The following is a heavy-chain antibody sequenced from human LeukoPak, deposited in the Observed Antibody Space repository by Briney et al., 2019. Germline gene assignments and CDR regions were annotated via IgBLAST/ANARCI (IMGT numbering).Heavy chain of an antibody. D-gene: IGHD3-10*01. Sequence: GGSLRLSCAASGFTFSGFWMKWVRQAPGKGLEWVANINQDESQKYYVDSVKGRFTISRDNAKNSLYLQMNSLRADDTAVYYCARGHHTRGVYDYWGQGTLVTVSS. J-gene: IGHJ4*02. CDR1: GFTFSGFW. CDR2: INQDESQK. V-gene: IGHV3-7*01. CDR3: ARGHHTRGVYDY.